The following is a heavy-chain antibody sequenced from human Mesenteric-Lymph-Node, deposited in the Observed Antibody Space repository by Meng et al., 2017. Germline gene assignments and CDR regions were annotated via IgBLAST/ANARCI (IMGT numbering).Heavy chain of an antibody. J-gene: IGHJ4*02. Sequence: QLPLPWSGPGLGRPSVTLSLPCTFSGGSISSRSYYWGWIRQPPGKGLEWIGSIYYSGSTYYNPSLKSRVTISVDTSKNQFSLKLSSVTAADTAVYYCARDRDWFDYWGQGTLVTVSS. CDR2: IYYSGST. CDR1: GGSISSRSYY. V-gene: IGHV4-39*07. D-gene: IGHD2-21*01. CDR3: ARDRDWFDY.